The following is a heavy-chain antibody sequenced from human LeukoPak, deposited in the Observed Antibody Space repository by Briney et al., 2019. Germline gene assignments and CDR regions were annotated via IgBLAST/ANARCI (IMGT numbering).Heavy chain of an antibody. Sequence: PSETLSLTCTVSGGSINNYYWSWIRQPPGKGLEWIGYVYYSGSTNYNPSLKSRVTISVDTSKNQFSLKLSSVTAADTAVYYCARGTTVSTPDFDYWGQGTLVTVSS. D-gene: IGHD4-11*01. CDR3: ARGTTVSTPDFDY. CDR1: GGSINNYY. J-gene: IGHJ4*02. CDR2: VYYSGST. V-gene: IGHV4-59*12.